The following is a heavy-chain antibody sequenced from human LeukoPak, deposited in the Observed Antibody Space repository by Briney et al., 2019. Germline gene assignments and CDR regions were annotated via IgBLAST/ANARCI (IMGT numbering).Heavy chain of an antibody. CDR2: IYHDGST. CDR3: AREGLITIIRGLNFGY. J-gene: IGHJ4*02. D-gene: IGHD3-10*01. V-gene: IGHV4-38-2*02. Sequence: SETLSLTCTVSTHSVSTDYYWGWIRQPPGKGLEWVGNIYHDGSTYYTPSLKSRVTISVDTSKNQFSLKLTSVTAADTAVYYCAREGLITIIRGLNFGYWGQGTLVSVSS. CDR1: THSVSTDYY.